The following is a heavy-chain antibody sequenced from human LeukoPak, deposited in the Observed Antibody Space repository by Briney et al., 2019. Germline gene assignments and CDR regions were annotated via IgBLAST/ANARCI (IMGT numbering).Heavy chain of an antibody. Sequence: PGGSLRISCAASDLTFSTFTMHWVRQAPGKGPEWLSSISSSSRTINYADSVQGRFTVSRDNANSSMFLQMTDLRREDTAVHYCARGVRGYSYGSRFDYWGQGTLVTVSS. CDR2: ISSSSRTI. J-gene: IGHJ4*02. D-gene: IGHD5-18*01. V-gene: IGHV3-48*04. CDR1: DLTFSTFT. CDR3: ARGVRGYSYGSRFDY.